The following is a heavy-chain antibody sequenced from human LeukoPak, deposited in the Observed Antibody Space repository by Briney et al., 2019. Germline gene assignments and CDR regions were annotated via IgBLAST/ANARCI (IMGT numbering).Heavy chain of an antibody. J-gene: IGHJ4*02. CDR2: INHSGST. D-gene: IGHD4-17*01. CDR1: GGSFSGYY. Sequence: SETLSLTCAVYGGSFSGYYWSWIRQPPGKGLEWIGEINHSGSTNYNPSLKSRVTISVDTSKNQFSVKLSSVTAADTAVYYCATTTVTNILDYWGQGTLVTVSS. CDR3: ATTTVTNILDY. V-gene: IGHV4-34*01.